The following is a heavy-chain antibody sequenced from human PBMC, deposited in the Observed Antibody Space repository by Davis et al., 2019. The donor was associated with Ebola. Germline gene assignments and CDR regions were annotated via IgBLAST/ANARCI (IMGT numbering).Heavy chain of an antibody. V-gene: IGHV1-46*03. CDR2: INPGGGGT. CDR1: GYTFTKYY. J-gene: IGHJ6*04. D-gene: IGHD3-3*02. CDR3: AGSLAGSDYYGMDV. Sequence: AASVKVSCKASGYTFTKYYMHWVRQAPGQGLKWMGLINPGGGGTSYAQRFQGRVTITADKSTSTAYMELSSLRSEDTAVYYCAGSLAGSDYYGMDVWGKGTTVTVSS.